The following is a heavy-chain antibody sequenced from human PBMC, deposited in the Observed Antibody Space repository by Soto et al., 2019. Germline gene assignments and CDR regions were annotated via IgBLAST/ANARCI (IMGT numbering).Heavy chain of an antibody. J-gene: IGHJ6*02. D-gene: IGHD3-10*01. CDR1: GYTFTSYY. Sequence: ASVKVSCKASGYTFTSYYMHWVRQAPGQGLEWMGIINPSGGSTSYAQKFQGRVTMTRDTSTSTVYMELSSLRSEDTAVYYCASTGSGSYYRHNYYGMDVWGQGTTVTVSS. V-gene: IGHV1-46*01. CDR3: ASTGSGSYYRHNYYGMDV. CDR2: INPSGGST.